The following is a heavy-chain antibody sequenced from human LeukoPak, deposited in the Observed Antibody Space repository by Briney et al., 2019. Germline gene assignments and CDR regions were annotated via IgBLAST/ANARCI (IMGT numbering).Heavy chain of an antibody. CDR2: ILYSGST. V-gene: IGHV4-59*01. J-gene: IGHJ3*02. CDR3: ARTRGYGGNSPRAFDI. CDR1: GGSTSGYF. Sequence: SEPLSLTCTVSGGSTSGYFWSWVRQPPGKGVEWIAYILYSGSTNYNPSLKSRVTISVDTSKNQFSLMLTSVTAADTAVYYCARTRGYGGNSPRAFDIWGQGTMVTVSS. D-gene: IGHD4-23*01.